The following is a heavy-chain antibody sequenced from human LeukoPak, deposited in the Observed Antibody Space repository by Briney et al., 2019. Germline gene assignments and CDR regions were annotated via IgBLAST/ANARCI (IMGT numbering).Heavy chain of an antibody. J-gene: IGHJ3*02. CDR2: IYYSGST. D-gene: IGHD2-2*01. CDR1: GGSINSYY. CDR3: ARTYIVVVPAALDAFDI. Sequence: SETLSLTCTVSGGSINSYYWSWIRQPPGKGLEWIGYIYYSGSTNYNPSLKSRVTLSVDTSKNQFSLKLSSVTAADTAVYYCARTYIVVVPAALDAFDIWGQGTMVTVSS. V-gene: IGHV4-59*08.